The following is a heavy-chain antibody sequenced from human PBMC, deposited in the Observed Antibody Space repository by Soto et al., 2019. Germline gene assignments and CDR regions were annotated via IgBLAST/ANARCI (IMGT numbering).Heavy chain of an antibody. D-gene: IGHD2-8*01. V-gene: IGHV3-33*01. CDR1: GFIFRNYG. CDR2: IWDDGVNK. J-gene: IGHJ5*01. CDR3: ARDQGEIVPAPIENNGLSNRLDS. Sequence: QVKVVESGGGVVQPGRSLTLSCAASGFIFRNYGMHWVRQAPGKGLEWLAAIWDDGVNKNYADSVKGRFSPSRDNSKNAISLQINSLRAEDMAVYYCARDQGEIVPAPIENNGLSNRLDSWGQGTLVTVSS.